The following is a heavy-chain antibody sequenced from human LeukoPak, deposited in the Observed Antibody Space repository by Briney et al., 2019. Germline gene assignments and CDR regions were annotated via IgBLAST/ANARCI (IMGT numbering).Heavy chain of an antibody. Sequence: GRSLRLSCAPSAFTFGDYYISWIRQAPGKGRGWLSYISISGSTIYYADSVKGRFTISRDNAKNSLYLQMNSLKREDTAVYYSAREKSGSISFDSWGPGTLDTVSS. CDR3: AREKSGSISFDS. J-gene: IGHJ4*02. V-gene: IGHV3-11*01. CDR1: AFTFGDYY. CDR2: ISISGSTI. D-gene: IGHD5-12*01.